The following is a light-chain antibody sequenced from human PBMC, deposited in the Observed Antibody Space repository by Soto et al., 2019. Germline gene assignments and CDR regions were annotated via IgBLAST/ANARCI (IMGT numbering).Light chain of an antibody. J-gene: IGKJ1*01. CDR1: QSISSNY. CDR2: DAS. CDR3: QQYGDSPT. V-gene: IGKV3-20*01. Sequence: EIVLTQSPGTLSLSPGERATLSCRASQSISSNYVAWYQQKPGQAPRLLIYDASSRATGIPNRFSGSGSGTDFTLTISRLEPEDFAVSYCQQYGDSPTFGQGTKVDIK.